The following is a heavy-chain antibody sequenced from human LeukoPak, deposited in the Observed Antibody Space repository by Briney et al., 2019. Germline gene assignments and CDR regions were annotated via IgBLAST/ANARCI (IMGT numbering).Heavy chain of an antibody. Sequence: SETLPLTCTVSGGSISSYYWSWIRQPPGKGLEWIGYIYYSGSTNYNPSLKSRVTISVDTSKNQFSLKLSSVTAADTAVYYCARQSQYCSSTSCYLDYWGQGTLVTVSS. J-gene: IGHJ4*02. D-gene: IGHD2-2*01. CDR3: ARQSQYCSSTSCYLDY. CDR2: IYYSGST. CDR1: GGSISSYY. V-gene: IGHV4-59*08.